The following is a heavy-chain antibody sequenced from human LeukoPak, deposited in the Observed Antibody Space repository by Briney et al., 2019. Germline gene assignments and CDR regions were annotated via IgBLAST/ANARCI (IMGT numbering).Heavy chain of an antibody. CDR2: FDPEDGET. V-gene: IGHV1-24*01. D-gene: IGHD6-13*01. J-gene: IGHJ4*02. Sequence: ASVQVSCKVSGYTLTELSMHWVRQAPGKGLEWMGGFDPEDGETIYAQKFQGRVTMTEDTSTDTAYTELSSLRSEDTAVYYCATGWATGSSWSFDYWGQGTLVTVSS. CDR3: ATGWATGSSWSFDY. CDR1: GYTLTELS.